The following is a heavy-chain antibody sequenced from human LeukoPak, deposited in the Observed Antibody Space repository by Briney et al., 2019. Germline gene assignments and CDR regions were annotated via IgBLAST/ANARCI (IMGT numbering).Heavy chain of an antibody. CDR3: ARLTDDNYYYYYYMDV. V-gene: IGHV4-59*08. Sequence: PSETLSLTCTVSGGSISSYYWSWIRQPPGKGLEWIGYIYYSGSTNYNPSLKSRVTISVDTSKNQFSLKLSSVTAADTAVYYCARLTDDNYYYYYYMDVWGKGTTVTVSS. CDR2: IYYSGST. J-gene: IGHJ6*03. D-gene: IGHD5-24*01. CDR1: GGSISSYY.